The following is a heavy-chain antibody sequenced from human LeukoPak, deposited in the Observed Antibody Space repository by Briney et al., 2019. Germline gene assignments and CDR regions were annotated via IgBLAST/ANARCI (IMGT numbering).Heavy chain of an antibody. D-gene: IGHD6-13*01. V-gene: IGHV1-18*01. CDR1: GYTFTSYG. CDR3: ARSYSSSWYGGWRYYYYMDV. CDR2: ISAYNGNT. J-gene: IGHJ6*03. Sequence: GASVKVSCKASGYTFTSYGISWVRQARGQGLEWMGWISAYNGNTNYAQKLQGRVTMTTDTSTSTAYMELRSLRSDDTAVYYCARSYSSSWYGGWRYYYYMDVWGKGTTVTVSS.